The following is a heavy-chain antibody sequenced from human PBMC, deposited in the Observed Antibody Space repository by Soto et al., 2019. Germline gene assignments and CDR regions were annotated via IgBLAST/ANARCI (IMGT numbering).Heavy chain of an antibody. J-gene: IGHJ6*02. CDR3: ARDIVRLLRYFDWLLGPDYYYGMDV. D-gene: IGHD3-9*01. CDR1: GFTFSSYG. CDR2: IWYDGSNK. V-gene: IGHV3-33*01. Sequence: GGSLRLSCAASGFTFSSYGMHWVHQAPGKGLEWVAVIWYDGSNKYYADSVKGRFTISRDNSKNTLYLQMNSLRAEDTAVYYCARDIVRLLRYFDWLLGPDYYYGMDVWGQGTTVTVSS.